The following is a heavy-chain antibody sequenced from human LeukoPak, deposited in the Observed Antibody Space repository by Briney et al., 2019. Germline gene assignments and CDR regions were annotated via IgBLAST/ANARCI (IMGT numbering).Heavy chain of an antibody. CDR3: ANEEWYRFDY. V-gene: IGHV3-7*03. CDR2: MDGGGSAT. D-gene: IGHD2-8*01. J-gene: IGHJ4*02. CDR1: GFAFNSYW. Sequence: GGSLRLSCAASGFAFNSYWMSWVRQTPGKGLEWVATMDGGGSATYYVDSVKGRFTITRDNAKNSLFLQMNSLRAEDTALYYCANEEWYRFDYWGQGILVTVSS.